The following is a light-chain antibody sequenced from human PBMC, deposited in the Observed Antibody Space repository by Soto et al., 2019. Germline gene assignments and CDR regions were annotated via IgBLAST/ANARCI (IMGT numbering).Light chain of an antibody. CDR2: AAS. Sequence: DIQLTQSPSFLSASVGDRVTITCRASRAISTNLAWYQQEPGQAPKLLIYAASTLQSGVPSRFSGSGSGTAFTLTISSLQTDDFATYYCQHLNGYPRTCGQGTKVEIK. CDR1: RAISTN. CDR3: QHLNGYPRT. J-gene: IGKJ1*01. V-gene: IGKV1-9*01.